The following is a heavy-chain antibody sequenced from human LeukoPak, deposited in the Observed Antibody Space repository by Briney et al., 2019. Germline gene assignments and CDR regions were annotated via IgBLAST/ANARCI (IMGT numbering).Heavy chain of an antibody. V-gene: IGHV4-61*02. Sequence: PSQTLSLTCTVSGGSNSSGSYYWSWIRQPAGKGLEWIGRIYTSGSTNYNPSLKSRVTISVDTSKNQFSLKLSPVTAADTAVYYCARDHAQDAFDIWGQGTMVTVSS. CDR2: IYTSGST. J-gene: IGHJ3*02. CDR3: ARDHAQDAFDI. CDR1: GGSNSSGSYY.